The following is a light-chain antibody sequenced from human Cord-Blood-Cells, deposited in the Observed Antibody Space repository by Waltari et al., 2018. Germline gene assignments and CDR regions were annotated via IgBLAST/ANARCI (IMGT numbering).Light chain of an antibody. J-gene: IGLJ2*01. CDR2: EVS. Sequence: QSALTQPRSVSGSPGQSVTISCTGTSSVVGGYNYVSWSQQHPGKAPKLMIYEVSKRPSGVPDRCSGSKSGNTSSLTISGLQAEDEADYYCCSYAGSYTFVFGGGTKLTVL. CDR3: CSYAGSYTFV. V-gene: IGLV2-11*02. CDR1: SSVVGGYNY.